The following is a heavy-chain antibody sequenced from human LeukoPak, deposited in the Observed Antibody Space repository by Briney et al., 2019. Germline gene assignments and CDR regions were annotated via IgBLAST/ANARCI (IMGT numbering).Heavy chain of an antibody. V-gene: IGHV1-69*06. CDR2: IIPIFGTA. Sequence: ASVKVSCKASGGTFSSYAISWVQQAPGQGLGWMGGIIPIFGTANYAQKFQGRVTITADKSTSTAYMELSSLRSEDTAVYYCARARYSYGSWYFDYWGQGTLVTVSS. CDR1: GGTFSSYA. CDR3: ARARYSYGSWYFDY. J-gene: IGHJ4*02. D-gene: IGHD5-18*01.